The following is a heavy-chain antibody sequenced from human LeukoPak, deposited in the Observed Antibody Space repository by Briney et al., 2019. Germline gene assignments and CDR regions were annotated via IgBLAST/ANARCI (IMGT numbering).Heavy chain of an antibody. J-gene: IGHJ4*02. CDR2: INSDGKTT. CDR1: GFTFSSYA. Sequence: GGSLRLSCAASGFTFSSYAMSWVRQAPGKGLEDLSYINSDGKTTWYADSVKGRFTASRDNAKNSLYLQMNSLRVEDTAVYYCARVSSSSWWALDYWGQGTLVTVSS. D-gene: IGHD6-13*01. V-gene: IGHV3-48*01. CDR3: ARVSSSSWWALDY.